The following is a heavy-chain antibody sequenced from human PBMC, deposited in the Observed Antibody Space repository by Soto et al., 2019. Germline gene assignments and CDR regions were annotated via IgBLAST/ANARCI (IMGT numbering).Heavy chain of an antibody. CDR1: GYSISSGYY. D-gene: IGHD3-22*01. J-gene: IGHJ4*02. CDR3: AREGHRITMIVPFDY. V-gene: IGHV4-38-2*02. CDR2: IYHSGST. Sequence: LSLTCAVSGYSISSGYYWGWIRQPPGKGLEWIGSIYHSGSTYYNPSLKSRVTISVDTSKNQFSLKLSSVTAADTAVYYCAREGHRITMIVPFDYWGQGTLVTVSS.